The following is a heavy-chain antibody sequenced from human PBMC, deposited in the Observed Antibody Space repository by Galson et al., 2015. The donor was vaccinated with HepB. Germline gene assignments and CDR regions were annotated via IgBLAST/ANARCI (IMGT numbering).Heavy chain of an antibody. CDR2: ISSSSSTI. D-gene: IGHD3-22*01. CDR1: GFTFSSYS. J-gene: IGHJ4*02. CDR3: ALTYYYDSDDY. V-gene: IGHV3-48*01. Sequence: SLRLSCAASGFTFSSYSMNWVRQAPGKGLEWVSYISSSSSTIYYADSVKGRFTFSRDNAKNSLYLQMNSLRAEDTAVYYCALTYYYDSDDYWGQGTLVTVSS.